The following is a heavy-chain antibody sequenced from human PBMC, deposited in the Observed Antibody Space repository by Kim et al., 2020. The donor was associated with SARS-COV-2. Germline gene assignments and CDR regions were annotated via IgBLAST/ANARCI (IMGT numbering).Heavy chain of an antibody. CDR3: ARSPQSWVVVTHFDY. Sequence: SETLSLTCTVSGGSISSGGYYWSWIRQHPGKGLEWIGYIYYSGSTYYNPSLKSRVTISVDTSKNQFSLKMSSVTAADTAVYYCARSPQSWVVVTHFDYWGKGTLVTVSS. V-gene: IGHV4-31*03. CDR1: GGSISSGGYY. D-gene: IGHD3-22*01. CDR2: IYYSGST. J-gene: IGHJ4*02.